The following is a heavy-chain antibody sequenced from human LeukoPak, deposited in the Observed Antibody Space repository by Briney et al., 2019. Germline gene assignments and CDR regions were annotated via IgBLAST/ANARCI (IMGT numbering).Heavy chain of an antibody. J-gene: IGHJ4*02. CDR3: ARPSTLYSGTSCYVPFDY. Sequence: PGGSLRLSCAASGFTFSSYWMHWVRQAPGKGLVWVSRINGDGSSTRYADSVKGRFTISRDNAKNTLYLQMSSLRAEDTAVYYCARPSTLYSGTSCYVPFDYWGQGTLVTVSS. D-gene: IGHD2-2*01. CDR1: GFTFSSYW. V-gene: IGHV3-74*01. CDR2: INGDGSST.